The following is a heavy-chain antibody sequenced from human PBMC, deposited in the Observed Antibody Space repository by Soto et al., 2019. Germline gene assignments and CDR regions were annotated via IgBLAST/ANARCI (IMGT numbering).Heavy chain of an antibody. D-gene: IGHD3-22*01. CDR3: ARLGGYYQSLDP. J-gene: IGHJ5*02. V-gene: IGHV4-34*01. Sequence: SETLSLTCAVYGGSFSGYYWSWIRQPPGKGLEWIGEINHSGSTNYNPSINSRVTISVDTSKNQFSLKLCSVSAADTAVYYCARLGGYYQSLDPWG. CDR2: INHSGST. CDR1: GGSFSGYY.